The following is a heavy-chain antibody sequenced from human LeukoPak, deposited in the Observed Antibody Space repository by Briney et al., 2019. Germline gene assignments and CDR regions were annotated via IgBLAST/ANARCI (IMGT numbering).Heavy chain of an antibody. Sequence: GASVKLSCKASGDTFTNYYLHWVRQASGQGLEWMGIITPNGGSTSFLQEFQGRVTITRDTSTSTAYMELSSLKSEDTAVYYCAALGGGEHSYFDYWGQGALVTVSS. V-gene: IGHV1-46*01. CDR2: ITPNGGST. D-gene: IGHD1/OR15-1a*01. CDR3: AALGGGEHSYFDY. J-gene: IGHJ4*02. CDR1: GDTFTNYY.